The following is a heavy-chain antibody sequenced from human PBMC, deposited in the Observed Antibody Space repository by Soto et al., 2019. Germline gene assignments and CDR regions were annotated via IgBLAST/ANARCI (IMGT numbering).Heavy chain of an antibody. Sequence: QVQLQESGPGLVKPSETLSLTCTVSGGSISSYYWSWIRQPPGKGLEWIGNIYDSGSTNYNPSLKSRVAISVDTSNNQFSLKLSSVTAADTAVYYFERSGGTYFSFDYWGQGTRVTVSS. CDR3: ERSGGTYFSFDY. D-gene: IGHD1-26*01. J-gene: IGHJ4*02. V-gene: IGHV4-59*08. CDR1: GGSISSYY. CDR2: IYDSGST.